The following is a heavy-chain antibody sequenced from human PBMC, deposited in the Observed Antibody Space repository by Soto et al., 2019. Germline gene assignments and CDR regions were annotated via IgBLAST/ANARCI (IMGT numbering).Heavy chain of an antibody. D-gene: IGHD6-13*01. CDR2: INWNGGST. V-gene: IGHV3-20*04. J-gene: IGHJ4*02. CDR3: ARGGVAAADTFDY. CDR1: GFTFDDYG. Sequence: GRSLRLSCAASGFTFDDYGMSWVRQAPGKGLEWVSGINWNGGSTGYADSVKGRFTISRDNAKNSLYLQMNSLRAEDTALYYCARGGVAAADTFDYRAQRTLVPVSS.